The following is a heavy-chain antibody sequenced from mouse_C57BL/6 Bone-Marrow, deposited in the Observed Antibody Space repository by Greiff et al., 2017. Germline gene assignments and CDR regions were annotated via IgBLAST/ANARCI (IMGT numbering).Heavy chain of an antibody. V-gene: IGHV1-7*01. CDR1: GYTFTSSW. Sequence: VQLQQSGAELAKPGASVKLSCKASGYTFTSSWMHWVKQRPGQGLEWIGYINPSSGYPKYNQKFKDKATLTADKSYSTAYMQLGSLTYEGAAVFYGARSGVRRRRYCFDYGGQGTTLTVSS. J-gene: IGHJ2*01. CDR3: ARSGVRRRRYCFDY. CDR2: INPSSGYP. D-gene: IGHD2-14*01.